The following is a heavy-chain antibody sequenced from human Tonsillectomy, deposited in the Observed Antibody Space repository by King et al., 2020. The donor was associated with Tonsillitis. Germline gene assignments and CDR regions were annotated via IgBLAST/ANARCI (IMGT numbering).Heavy chain of an antibody. CDR1: GGSISSHY. CDR2: ISDTGST. J-gene: IGHJ6*03. Sequence: QLQESGPGLVKPSETLSLTCTGSGGSISSHYLSWIRQPPGKGLEWIGYISDTGSTNYNPSLKSRVTISVDTSKNQFSLKPSSVTAADSAVYYCARDRRLYDTVNYYYMDVWGKGTAVTVSS. V-gene: IGHV4-59*11. CDR3: ARDRRLYDTVNYYYMDV. D-gene: IGHD3-9*01.